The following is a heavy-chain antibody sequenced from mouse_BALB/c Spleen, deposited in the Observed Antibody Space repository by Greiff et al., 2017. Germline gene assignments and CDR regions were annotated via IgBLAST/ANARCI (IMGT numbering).Heavy chain of an antibody. V-gene: IGHV1-9*01. J-gene: IGHJ2*01. Sequence: QVQLKESGAELMKPGASVKISCKATGYTFSSYWIEWVKQRPGHGLEWIGEILPGSGSTNYNEKFKGKATFTADTSSNTAYMQLSSLTSEDSAVYYCARDWGRVGFDYWGQGTTLTVSS. CDR1: GYTFSSYW. CDR2: ILPGSGST. D-gene: IGHD1-1*01. CDR3: ARDWGRVGFDY.